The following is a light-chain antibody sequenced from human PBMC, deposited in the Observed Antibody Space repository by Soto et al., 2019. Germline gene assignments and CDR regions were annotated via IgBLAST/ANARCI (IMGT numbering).Light chain of an antibody. Sequence: EIVLTQSPGTLSLSPGERATRSCRASQSVSSSYLAWYQQKPGQAPRLLIYGASSRATGIPDRFSGSGSGTDFTLSISRLEPEDFAVYYCQQYGDSPWTFGQGTKVDIK. CDR2: GAS. CDR1: QSVSSSY. V-gene: IGKV3-20*01. J-gene: IGKJ1*01. CDR3: QQYGDSPWT.